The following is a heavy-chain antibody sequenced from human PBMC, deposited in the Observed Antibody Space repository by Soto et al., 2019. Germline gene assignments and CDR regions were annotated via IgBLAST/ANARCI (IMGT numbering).Heavy chain of an antibody. CDR1: GFTFNTYE. J-gene: IGHJ4*02. CDR3: ATEMGATQGPFDN. Sequence: WGSPRLSCEASGFTFNTYEIHWVRQVPGRGLEWVALISHDGSNKYYVDSVKGRFIISRDNSKNTVYLQMNSLRVEDTAVYYCATEMGATQGPFDNWGQGILVTVYS. D-gene: IGHD1-26*01. CDR2: ISHDGSNK. V-gene: IGHV3-33*05.